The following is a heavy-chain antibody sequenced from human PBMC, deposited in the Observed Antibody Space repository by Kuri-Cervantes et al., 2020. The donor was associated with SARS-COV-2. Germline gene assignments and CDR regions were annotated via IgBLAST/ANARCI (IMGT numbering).Heavy chain of an antibody. J-gene: IGHJ6*03. CDR1: GYTFTSYY. CDR3: ARDVRGGSIAARKDYYYMDV. V-gene: IGHV1-46*01. D-gene: IGHD6-6*01. CDR2: INPSGGST. Sequence: ASVKVSCKASGYTFTSYYMHWVRQAPGQGLEWMGIINPSGGSTSYAQKFQGRVTMTRDTSTSTVYMELSSLRSEDTAVYYCARDVRGGSIAARKDYYYMDVWGKGTTVTVSS.